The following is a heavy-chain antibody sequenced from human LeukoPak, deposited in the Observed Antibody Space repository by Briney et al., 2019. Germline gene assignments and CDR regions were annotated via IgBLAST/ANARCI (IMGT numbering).Heavy chain of an antibody. V-gene: IGHV3-23*01. CDR2: MSGSGDRT. CDR3: ARDRGYSGSYLAAFDI. D-gene: IGHD1-26*01. J-gene: IGHJ3*02. CDR1: GFTFSTYG. Sequence: GGTLRLSCAASGFTFSTYGMSWVRQAPGKGLEWVSAMSGSGDRTYYADSVKGRFTISRDNSKNTLYLQMNSLRAEDTAVYYCARDRGYSGSYLAAFDIWGQGTMVTVSS.